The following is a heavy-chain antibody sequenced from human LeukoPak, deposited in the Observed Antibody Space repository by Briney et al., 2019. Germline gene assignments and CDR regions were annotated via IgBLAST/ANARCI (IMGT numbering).Heavy chain of an antibody. CDR2: MNPNSGNT. CDR1: GYTFTSYD. D-gene: IGHD2-2*02. J-gene: IGHJ5*02. V-gene: IGHV1-8*01. CDR3: ARGRLSQLLYPLWPHGNWFDP. Sequence: ASVKVSCKASGYTFTSYDINWVRQATGQGLEWMVWMNPNSGNTGYAQKFQGRVTMTRNTSISTAYMELSSLRSEDTAVYYCARGRLSQLLYPLWPHGNWFDPWGQGTLVTVSS.